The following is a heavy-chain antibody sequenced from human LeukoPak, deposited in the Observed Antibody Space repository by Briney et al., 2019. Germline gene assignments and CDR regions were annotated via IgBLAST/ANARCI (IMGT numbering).Heavy chain of an antibody. CDR1: GFSLSDYR. J-gene: IGHJ4*02. CDR3: ARTIGYSYGYPYYFDS. V-gene: IGHV3-7*01. D-gene: IGHD5-18*01. CDR2: IKQDGSER. Sequence: GGSLRLSCAASGFSLSDYRKSWVRKAPGKGLERVANIKQDGSERNYVDSVKGRFIISRDNAKNSLYLQMNSLRVEDTAVYYCARTIGYSYGYPYYFDSWGQGTLVTVSS.